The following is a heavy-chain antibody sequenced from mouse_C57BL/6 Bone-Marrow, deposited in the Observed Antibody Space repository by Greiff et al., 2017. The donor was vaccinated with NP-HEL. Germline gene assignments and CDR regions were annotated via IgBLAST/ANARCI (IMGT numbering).Heavy chain of an antibody. Sequence: EVMLVESGGGLVQPGGSLKLSCAASGFTFSDYYMYWVRQTPEKRLEWVAFISNGGGRTYYPDTVKGRFTISRDNAKNTLYLQMSRLKSEDTAMYYCARQGYYSNYYAMDYWGQGTSVTVSS. CDR3: ARQGYYSNYYAMDY. CDR1: GFTFSDYY. V-gene: IGHV5-12*01. J-gene: IGHJ4*01. D-gene: IGHD2-5*01. CDR2: ISNGGGRT.